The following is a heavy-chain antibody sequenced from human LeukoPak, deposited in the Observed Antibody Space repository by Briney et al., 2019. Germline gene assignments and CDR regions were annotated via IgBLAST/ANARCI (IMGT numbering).Heavy chain of an antibody. V-gene: IGHV3-7*01. D-gene: IGHD6-13*01. CDR1: GFTFSNYA. Sequence: QPGGSLRLSCATSGFTFSNYAMNWVRQAPGKGLEGVANINQDGSEKHYVDSVKGRFTISRDNAKNSLSLQMNGLRAEDTALYYCARAPIAAAGDIFDYWGQGTLVTVSS. J-gene: IGHJ4*02. CDR2: INQDGSEK. CDR3: ARAPIAAAGDIFDY.